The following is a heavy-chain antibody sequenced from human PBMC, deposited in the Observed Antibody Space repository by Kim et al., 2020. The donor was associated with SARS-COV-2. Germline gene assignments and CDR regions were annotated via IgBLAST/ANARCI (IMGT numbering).Heavy chain of an antibody. V-gene: IGHV4-4*07. CDR3: ARDPSSGWSYYFDY. J-gene: IGHJ4*02. D-gene: IGHD6-19*01. Sequence: NPSFKSRVTMSVDTPKLQFTLMLSAVTAADTAVYYCARDPSSGWSYYFDYWGQGTLVTVSS.